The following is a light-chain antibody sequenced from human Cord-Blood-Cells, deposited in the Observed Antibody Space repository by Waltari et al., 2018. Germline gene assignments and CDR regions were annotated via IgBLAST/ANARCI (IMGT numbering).Light chain of an antibody. J-gene: IGLJ3*02. Sequence: QSALTQPASVSGSPGQSITISCTGTSSDVGSYNLVSWYQQHPGKAPKLMFYEGSKRPSGVSNRSSGSKSGKTASLTIPGLQAEEEADYYCCSYAGSSTWVFGGGTKLTVL. CDR3: CSYAGSSTWV. V-gene: IGLV2-23*01. CDR2: EGS. CDR1: SSDVGSYNL.